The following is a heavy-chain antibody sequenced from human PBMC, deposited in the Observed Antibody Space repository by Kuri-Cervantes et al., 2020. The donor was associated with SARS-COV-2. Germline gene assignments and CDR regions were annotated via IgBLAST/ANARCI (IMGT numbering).Heavy chain of an antibody. CDR1: GYTFTGYY. V-gene: IGHV1-2*02. Sequence: ASVKVFCKASGYTFTGYYMHWVRQAPGQGLEWMGWINPNSGGTNYAQKFQGRVTMTRDTSISTAYMELSRLRSDDTAVYYCARVIMYGGFLGRPLAYWGQGTLVTVSS. CDR2: INPNSGGT. J-gene: IGHJ4*02. D-gene: IGHD5-12*01. CDR3: ARVIMYGGFLGRPLAY.